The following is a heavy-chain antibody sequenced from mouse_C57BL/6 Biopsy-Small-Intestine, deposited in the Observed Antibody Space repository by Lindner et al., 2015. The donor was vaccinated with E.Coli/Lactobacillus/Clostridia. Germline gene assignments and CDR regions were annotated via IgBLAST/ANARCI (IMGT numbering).Heavy chain of an antibody. CDR2: INPSNAYT. CDR3: ARDWYFDV. J-gene: IGHJ1*03. V-gene: IGHV1-4*01. CDR1: GYTFTSYT. Sequence: VQLQESGAELARPGASVKMSCKASGYTFTSYTVHWVKQRPGQGLEWIGYINPSNAYTEYNQRFKDKATLTADKSSSTAYMQLSSLTSKDSAVYYCARDWYFDVWGTGTTVTVSS.